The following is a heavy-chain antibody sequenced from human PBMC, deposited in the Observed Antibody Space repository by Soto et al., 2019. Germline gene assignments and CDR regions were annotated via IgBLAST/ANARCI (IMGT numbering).Heavy chain of an antibody. V-gene: IGHV4-4*02. CDR1: GGSISSSNW. J-gene: IGHJ5*02. CDR2: IYHSGST. Sequence: SETLSLTCAVSGGSISSSNWWSWVRQPPGKGLEWIGEIYHSGSTNYNPSLKSRVTISVDKSKNQFSLKLSSVTAADTAVYYCARVGATPRNWFEPWGQGTLVTVSS. CDR3: ARVGATPRNWFEP. D-gene: IGHD1-26*01.